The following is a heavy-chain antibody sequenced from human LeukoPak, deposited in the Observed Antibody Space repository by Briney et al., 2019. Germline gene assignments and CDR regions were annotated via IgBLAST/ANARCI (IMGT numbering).Heavy chain of an antibody. V-gene: IGHV3-48*03. CDR1: GFTFSSYE. CDR2: ISSSGSTI. CDR3: ARIRYNWNFDY. Sequence: GGSLRLSCAASGFTFSSYEMNWVRQAPGEGLEWVSYISSSGSTIYYADSVKGRFTISRDNAKNSPYLQMNSLRAEDTAVYYCARIRYNWNFDYWGQGTLVTVSS. J-gene: IGHJ4*02. D-gene: IGHD1-20*01.